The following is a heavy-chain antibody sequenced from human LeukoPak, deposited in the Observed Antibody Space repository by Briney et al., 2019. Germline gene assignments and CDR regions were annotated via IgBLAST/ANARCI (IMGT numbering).Heavy chain of an antibody. V-gene: IGHV3-74*01. CDR2: INSDGTII. D-gene: IGHD3-10*01. CDR3: ARGEYGSGSYHIDY. CDR1: GFTFSSYW. J-gene: IGHJ4*02. Sequence: GGSLRLSCAASGFTFSSYWMHWVRQAPGKGLVWVSRINSDGTIIGYADSVKGRFTISRDNAKNSLYLQMNSLRAEDTAVYYCARGEYGSGSYHIDYWGQGTLVTVSS.